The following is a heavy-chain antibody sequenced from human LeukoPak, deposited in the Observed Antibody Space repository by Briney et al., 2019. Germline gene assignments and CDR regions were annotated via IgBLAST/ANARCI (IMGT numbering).Heavy chain of an antibody. J-gene: IGHJ4*02. V-gene: IGHV3-23*01. Sequence: GGSLRLSCAASGFTLSSYGMSWVRQAPGKGLEWVSSISGSGGNAYYADSVKGRLTISRDNSKNTLYLQMNSLRAEDTAVYYCAKKWFGENWGQGTLVTVSS. D-gene: IGHD3-10*01. CDR3: AKKWFGEN. CDR2: ISGSGGNA. CDR1: GFTLSSYG.